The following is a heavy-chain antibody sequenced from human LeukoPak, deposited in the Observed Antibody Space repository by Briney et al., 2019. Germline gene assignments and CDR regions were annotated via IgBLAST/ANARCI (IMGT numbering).Heavy chain of an antibody. V-gene: IGHV3-13*01. CDR2: IGTAGDI. CDR1: GFTFSNYD. J-gene: IGHJ4*02. CDR3: AKDRSYYDSSGYIYYFDY. D-gene: IGHD3-22*01. Sequence: GGSLRLSCAASGFTFSNYDMHWVRQATGKGLEWVSGIGTAGDIYYPGSVKGRFTISRENAKNSLYLQMNSLRAEDTAVYYCAKDRSYYDSSGYIYYFDYWGQGTLVTVSS.